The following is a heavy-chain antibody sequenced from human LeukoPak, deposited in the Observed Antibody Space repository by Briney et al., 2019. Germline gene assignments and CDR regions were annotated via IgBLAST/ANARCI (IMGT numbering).Heavy chain of an antibody. CDR1: GFTFDDYA. J-gene: IGHJ4*02. V-gene: IGHV3-9*01. Sequence: GGSLRLSCAASGFTFDDYAMHWVRQAPGKGLEWVSGISWNSGSIGYADSVKGRFTISRDNAKNSLYLQMNSLRAGDTALYYCAKDIGTEISYGTDYWGQGTLVTVSS. D-gene: IGHD5-18*01. CDR2: ISWNSGSI. CDR3: AKDIGTEISYGTDY.